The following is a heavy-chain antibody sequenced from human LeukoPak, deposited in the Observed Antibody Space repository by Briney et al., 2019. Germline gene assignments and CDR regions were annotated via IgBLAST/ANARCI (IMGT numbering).Heavy chain of an antibody. CDR2: IKGDGSYT. CDR3: ASQADSAYGDYN. V-gene: IGHV3-74*01. CDR1: GFTYSRYW. D-gene: IGHD4-17*01. J-gene: IGHJ4*02. Sequence: PGGSLRLSRAASGFTYSRYWMHWVRQVPGKGLVWVARIKGDGSYTFYADSVKGRFTISRDNAKNTLYLQMNSLRAEDTAVYYCASQADSAYGDYNWGQGTLVTVSS.